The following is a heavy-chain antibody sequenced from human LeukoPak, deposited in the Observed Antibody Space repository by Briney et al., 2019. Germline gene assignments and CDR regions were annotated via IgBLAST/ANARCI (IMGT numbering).Heavy chain of an antibody. Sequence: GGSLRLSCAASGFIFSNHAMHWVRQAPGKGLEWVSGISWNSGSIAYVDSVEGRFTISRDNAKNTLYLEMNSLRPEDTALYYCAKDKGIVGAYNCFDYWGQGTLVTVSS. CDR1: GFIFSNHA. CDR2: ISWNSGSI. J-gene: IGHJ4*02. CDR3: AKDKGIVGAYNCFDY. V-gene: IGHV3-9*01. D-gene: IGHD1-26*01.